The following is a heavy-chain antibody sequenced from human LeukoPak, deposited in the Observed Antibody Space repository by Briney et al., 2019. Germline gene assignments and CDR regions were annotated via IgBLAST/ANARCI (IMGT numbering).Heavy chain of an antibody. Sequence: SETLSLTCTVSGGSISSYYWSWLRQPPGKGLEWLGYIYYSGSTNYNPSLKSRVTISVDTSKNQFSLKLSSVTAADTAVHYCASGAVAGRVYWGQGTLVTVSS. CDR3: ASGAVAGRVY. CDR2: IYYSGST. J-gene: IGHJ4*02. D-gene: IGHD6-19*01. V-gene: IGHV4-59*08. CDR1: GGSISSYY.